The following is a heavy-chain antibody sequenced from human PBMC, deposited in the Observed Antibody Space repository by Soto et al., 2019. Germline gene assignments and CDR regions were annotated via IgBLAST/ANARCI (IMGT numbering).Heavy chain of an antibody. CDR3: TTLASCHFDS. V-gene: IGHV4-39*01. J-gene: IGHJ4*02. CDR1: GGSISSPSYN. CDR2: IFYSGTT. Sequence: QLRESGPGLLKPSETLSLTCTVSGGSISSPSYNWGWVRQPPGTGPEWIETIFYSGTTQYNPSRRSRLAMSVDTSKSQVSLSLTSVTAADTAVYYCTTLASCHFDSWGQGAQVTVSS.